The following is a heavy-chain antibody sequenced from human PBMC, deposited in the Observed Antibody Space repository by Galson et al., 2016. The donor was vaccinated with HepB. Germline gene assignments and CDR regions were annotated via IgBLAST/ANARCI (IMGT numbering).Heavy chain of an antibody. CDR2: ISRGATTI. CDR3: TRDRAQDWSGSFTGVYFDS. CDR1: GFTLSSYE. Sequence: SLRLSCAASGFTLSSYEMNWVRQAPGKGLEWISYISRGATTIYYADSVRGRFTVSRDNARNSLYLQMNSLRAEDTAIYYCTRDRAQDWSGSFTGVYFDSCGQGTLVTVSS. V-gene: IGHV3-48*03. J-gene: IGHJ4*02. D-gene: IGHD3-3*01.